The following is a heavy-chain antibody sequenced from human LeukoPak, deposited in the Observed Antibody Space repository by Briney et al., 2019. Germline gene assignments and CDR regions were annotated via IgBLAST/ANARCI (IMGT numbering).Heavy chain of an antibody. Sequence: PSVTLSLTCGVSGGSISGTNWWSWVRQPPGQGLEWIGEISLAGQTNYNPSLNGRVTMSLDKSSNQLSLHLTPVTAADTATYYCSRESGPFCPFGYWGQGTLVIVSS. V-gene: IGHV4-4*02. J-gene: IGHJ4*02. D-gene: IGHD1-26*01. CDR2: ISLAGQT. CDR1: GGSISGTNW. CDR3: SRESGPFCPFGY.